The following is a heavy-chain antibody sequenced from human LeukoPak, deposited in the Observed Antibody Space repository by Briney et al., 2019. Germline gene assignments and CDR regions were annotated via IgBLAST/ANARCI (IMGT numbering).Heavy chain of an antibody. Sequence: GGTLRLSCAAFGFTFSSYGMHWVRQAPGKGLEWVSSISRSGESTFYADSVRGRFTISRDNSKNTVSLQMESLRAEDTALYYCAKDYAVGSIDYWGQGTLVTVSS. CDR1: GFTFSSYG. D-gene: IGHD3-16*01. J-gene: IGHJ4*02. CDR2: ISRSGEST. V-gene: IGHV3-23*01. CDR3: AKDYAVGSIDY.